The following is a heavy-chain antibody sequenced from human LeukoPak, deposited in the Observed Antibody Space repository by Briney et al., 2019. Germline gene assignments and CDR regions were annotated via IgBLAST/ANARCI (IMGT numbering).Heavy chain of an antibody. CDR1: GGSISSGGYY. D-gene: IGHD2-2*02. CDR3: AKVGDFCSSSSCYSPY. J-gene: IGHJ4*02. CDR2: ISGSGGST. V-gene: IGHV3-23*01. Sequence: PSETLSLTCTVSGGSISSGGYYWSWIRQAPGKGLEWVSGISGSGGSTYNADSVQGRFTISRDNSKNTLYLQMNSLRAEDTAVYYCAKVGDFCSSSSCYSPYWGQGTLVTVSS.